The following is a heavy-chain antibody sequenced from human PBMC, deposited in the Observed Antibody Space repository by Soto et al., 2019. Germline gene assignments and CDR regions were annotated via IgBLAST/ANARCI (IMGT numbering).Heavy chain of an antibody. CDR3: ARITGGYYYYYYLDV. CDR2: IYYSGST. D-gene: IGHD1-20*01. Sequence: ETLSLTCTVSGGSINSGSYYWGWIRQPPGKGLEWIGSIYYSGSTYYNPSLKSRVTISVDTSKNQFSLNLSSMTAADTAVYYCARITGGYYYYYYLDVWGKGTTVTVSS. J-gene: IGHJ6*03. CDR1: GGSINSGSYY. V-gene: IGHV4-39*01.